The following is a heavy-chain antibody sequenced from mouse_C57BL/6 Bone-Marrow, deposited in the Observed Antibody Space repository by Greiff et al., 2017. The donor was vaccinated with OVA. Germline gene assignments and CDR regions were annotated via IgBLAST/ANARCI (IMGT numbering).Heavy chain of an antibody. CDR2: ISSGSSTI. V-gene: IGHV5-17*01. D-gene: IGHD4-1*01. CDR1: GFTFSDYG. J-gene: IGHJ2*01. CDR3: ARTVLGHFDY. Sequence: EVQLKESGGGLVKPGGSLKLSCAASGFTFSDYGMHWVRQAPEKGLEWVAYISSGSSTIYYADTVKGRFTISRDNAKNTLFLQMTSLRSEDTAMYYCARTVLGHFDYWGQGTTLTVSS.